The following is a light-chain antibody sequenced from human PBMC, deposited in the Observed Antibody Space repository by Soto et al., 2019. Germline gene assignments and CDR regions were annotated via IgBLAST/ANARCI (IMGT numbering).Light chain of an antibody. CDR3: QQRSRT. CDR2: GAS. J-gene: IGKJ1*01. V-gene: IGKV3-20*01. CDR1: QSVSSNY. Sequence: EIVLTQSPGTLSLSPGERATLSCRASQSVSSNYLAWYQQKPGQAPRLLIYGASSRATGIPDRFSGSGSGTDFTLTISRLEPEDFAVYYCQQRSRTFGQGTKVEIK.